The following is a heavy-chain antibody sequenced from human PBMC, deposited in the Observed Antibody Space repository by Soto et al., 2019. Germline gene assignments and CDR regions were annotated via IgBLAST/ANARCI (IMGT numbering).Heavy chain of an antibody. CDR3: ARAPYDILTGYYDY. Sequence: SETLSLTCTVSGGSISSYYWSWIRQPPGKGLEWIGYIYYSGSTNYNPSLKSRVTISVDTSKNQFSLKLSSVTAADTAVYYCARAPYDILTGYYDYWGQGTLVTVSS. D-gene: IGHD3-9*01. J-gene: IGHJ4*02. CDR1: GGSISSYY. CDR2: IYYSGST. V-gene: IGHV4-59*01.